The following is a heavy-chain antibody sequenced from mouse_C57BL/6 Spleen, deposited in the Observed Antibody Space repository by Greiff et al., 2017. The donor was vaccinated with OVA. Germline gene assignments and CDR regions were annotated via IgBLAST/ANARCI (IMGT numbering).Heavy chain of an antibody. J-gene: IGHJ2*01. CDR1: GYTFTSYG. D-gene: IGHD1-1*01. Sequence: VKLMESGAELARPGASVKLSCKASGYTFTSYGISWVKQRTGQGLEWIGEIYPRSGNTYYNEKFKGKATLTADKSARTAYMELRSLTSEDSAVYFCARWGTTVVATQYYFDYWGQGTTLTVSS. CDR3: ARWGTTVVATQYYFDY. CDR2: IYPRSGNT. V-gene: IGHV1-81*01.